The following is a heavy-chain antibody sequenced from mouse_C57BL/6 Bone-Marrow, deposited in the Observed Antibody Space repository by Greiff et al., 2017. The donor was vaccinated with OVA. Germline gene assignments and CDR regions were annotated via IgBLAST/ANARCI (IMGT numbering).Heavy chain of an antibody. J-gene: IGHJ3*01. CDR3: ARDFNYYGSPVAY. V-gene: IGHV1-69*01. Sequence: QVQLQQPGAELVMPGASVKLSCKASGYTFTSYWMHWVKQRPGQGLEWIGEIDPSDSYTNYNQKFKGKSTLTVDKSSSTAYMQLSSLTSEDSAVYYCARDFNYYGSPVAYWGQGTLVTVSA. CDR1: GYTFTSYW. CDR2: IDPSDSYT. D-gene: IGHD1-1*01.